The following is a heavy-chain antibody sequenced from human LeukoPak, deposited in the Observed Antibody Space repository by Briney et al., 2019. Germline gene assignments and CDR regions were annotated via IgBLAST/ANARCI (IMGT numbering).Heavy chain of an antibody. CDR1: GFTFSSYA. V-gene: IGHV3-23*01. CDR2: ISGSGGST. Sequence: GGSLRLSCAASGFTFSSYAMSWVRQAPGKGLERVSAISGSGGSTYYADSVKGRFTISRDNSKNTLYLQMNSLRAEDTAVYYCARDSPRYFDWLLTTQTSFDIWGQGTMVTVSS. D-gene: IGHD3-9*01. CDR3: ARDSPRYFDWLLTTQTSFDI. J-gene: IGHJ3*02.